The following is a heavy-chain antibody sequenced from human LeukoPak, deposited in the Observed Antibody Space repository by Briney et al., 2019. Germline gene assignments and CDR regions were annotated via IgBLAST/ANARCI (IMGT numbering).Heavy chain of an antibody. CDR1: GFTFSSYS. Sequence: GGSLRLSCAASGFTFSSYSMNWVRPAPGKGLEWVSSISSSSSYIYYADSVKGRFTISRDNAKNSLYLQMNSLRAEDTAVYYCARDSAEDSSSSRCDPWGQGTLVTVSS. D-gene: IGHD6-6*01. CDR3: ARDSAEDSSSSRCDP. CDR2: ISSSSSYI. J-gene: IGHJ5*02. V-gene: IGHV3-21*01.